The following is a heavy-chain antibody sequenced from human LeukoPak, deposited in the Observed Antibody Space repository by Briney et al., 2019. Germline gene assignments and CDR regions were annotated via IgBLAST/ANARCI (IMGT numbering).Heavy chain of an antibody. CDR1: GFTFSSYW. CDR2: IKQDGSEK. CDR3: ARLAMTWIQLWYRIAAAENTDY. D-gene: IGHD5-18*01. Sequence: GGSLRLSCAASGFTFSSYWMSWVRQAPGKGLEWVANIKQDGSEKYYVDSMKGRFTISRDNAKNSLYLQMNSLRAEDTAVYYCARLAMTWIQLWYRIAAAENTDYWGQGTLVTVSS. V-gene: IGHV3-7*01. J-gene: IGHJ4*02.